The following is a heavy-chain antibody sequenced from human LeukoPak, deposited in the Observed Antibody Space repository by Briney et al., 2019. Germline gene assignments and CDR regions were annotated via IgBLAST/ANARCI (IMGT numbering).Heavy chain of an antibody. CDR3: ARSLDILTGYHYYYYGMDV. CDR1: GFTFSSYW. Sequence: GGSLRLSCAASGFTFSSYWMSWVRQAPGKGLEWVANIKQDGSEKYYVDSVKGRFTISRDNAKNSLYLQMNSLRAEDTAVYYCARSLDILTGYHYYYYGMDVWGQGTTVTVSS. D-gene: IGHD3-9*01. V-gene: IGHV3-7*01. CDR2: IKQDGSEK. J-gene: IGHJ6*02.